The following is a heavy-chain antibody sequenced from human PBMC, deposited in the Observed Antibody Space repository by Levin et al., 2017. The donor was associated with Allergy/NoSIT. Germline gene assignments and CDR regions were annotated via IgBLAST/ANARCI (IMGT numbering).Heavy chain of an antibody. Sequence: AGGSLRLSCAATGFSFSSHSMNWVRQAPGKGLEWVSLISNSATFTNYADSVKGRFTVSRDNANNSFHLQMNSLRVEDTAVYYCARAVAGIWDAFDIWGQGTMVTVSS. J-gene: IGHJ3*02. CDR1: GFSFSSHS. V-gene: IGHV3-21*01. CDR2: ISNSATFT. CDR3: ARAVAGIWDAFDI. D-gene: IGHD6-19*01.